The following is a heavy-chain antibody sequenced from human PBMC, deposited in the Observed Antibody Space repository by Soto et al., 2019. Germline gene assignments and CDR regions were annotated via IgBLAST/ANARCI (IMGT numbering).Heavy chain of an antibody. Sequence: SETLSLTCTVSGGSISSSSYYWGWIRQPPGKGLEWIGSIYYSGSTYYNPSLKSRVTISVDTSKNQFSLRLSSVTAADTAVYYCASGDYGDYGYYFDYWGQGTLVTVSS. CDR1: GGSISSSSYY. CDR2: IYYSGST. D-gene: IGHD4-17*01. CDR3: ASGDYGDYGYYFDY. V-gene: IGHV4-39*01. J-gene: IGHJ4*02.